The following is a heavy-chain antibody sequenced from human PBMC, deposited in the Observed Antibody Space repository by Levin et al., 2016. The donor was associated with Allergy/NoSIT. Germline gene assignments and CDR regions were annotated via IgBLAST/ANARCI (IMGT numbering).Heavy chain of an antibody. J-gene: IGHJ4*02. CDR1: GYKFTSYW. V-gene: IGHV5-51*01. Sequence: KVSCKGSGYKFTSYWIGWVRQMPGKGLEWMGTIYPGDSDTRNSPSFQGQVTISADKSINTAYLQWSSLKASDTAMYFCARLGDCSSTSCFDYWGQGTLVTVSS. D-gene: IGHD2-2*01. CDR2: IYPGDSDT. CDR3: ARLGDCSSTSCFDY.